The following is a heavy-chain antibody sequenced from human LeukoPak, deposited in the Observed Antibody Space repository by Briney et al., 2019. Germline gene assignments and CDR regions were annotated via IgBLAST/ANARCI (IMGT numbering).Heavy chain of an antibody. Sequence: GASVKVSCKASGYTFTGYYMHWVRQAPGQGLEWMGWINPNSGGTNYAQKFQGRVTMTRDTSISTAYMELSRLRSDDTAVYYCARDPLTTVTDSFDYWGQGTLVTVSS. CDR2: INPNSGGT. CDR3: ARDPLTTVTDSFDY. V-gene: IGHV1-2*02. CDR1: GYTFTGYY. D-gene: IGHD4-17*01. J-gene: IGHJ4*02.